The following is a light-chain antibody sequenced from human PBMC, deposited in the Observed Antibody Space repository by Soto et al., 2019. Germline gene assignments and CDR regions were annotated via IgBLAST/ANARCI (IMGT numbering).Light chain of an antibody. Sequence: EIVLRQSPGTLSLSPGERATLSCRASQSVSVNSLAWYQQKGGQAPRLLIYAASTRATGVPDRFSGSGSGTDFTLTISSLEPEDFAVYYCQQRSNWPPTFGQGTKVDIK. CDR2: AAS. V-gene: IGKV3D-20*02. J-gene: IGKJ1*01. CDR1: QSVSVNS. CDR3: QQRSNWPPT.